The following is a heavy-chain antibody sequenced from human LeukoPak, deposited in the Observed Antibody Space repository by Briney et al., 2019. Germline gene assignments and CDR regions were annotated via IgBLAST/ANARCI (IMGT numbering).Heavy chain of an antibody. CDR2: ISGSGGGT. Sequence: GGSLRLSCAASGFSFSSYAMSWVRQAPGKGLEWVSAISGSGGGTYCADSVKGRFTISRDNSKNTLYLQMNSLRAEDTAVYYCAKVVAVAGTFGAFDIWGQGTMVTVSS. D-gene: IGHD6-19*01. J-gene: IGHJ3*02. CDR3: AKVVAVAGTFGAFDI. V-gene: IGHV3-23*01. CDR1: GFSFSSYA.